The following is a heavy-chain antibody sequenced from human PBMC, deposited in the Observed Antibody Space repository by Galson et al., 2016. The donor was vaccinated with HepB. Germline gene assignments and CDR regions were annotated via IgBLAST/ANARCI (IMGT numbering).Heavy chain of an antibody. Sequence: SLRLSCAASGFSFSTYSLNWVRQAPGKGLEWVSSISSSGKYIYDADSVKGRFTISRDNAKNSLYLQMNSLRAEDTAVYYCAIWPEWDLILDPWGQGTLVTVSS. D-gene: IGHD1-26*01. J-gene: IGHJ5*02. CDR3: AIWPEWDLILDP. CDR2: ISSSGKYI. V-gene: IGHV3-21*01. CDR1: GFSFSTYS.